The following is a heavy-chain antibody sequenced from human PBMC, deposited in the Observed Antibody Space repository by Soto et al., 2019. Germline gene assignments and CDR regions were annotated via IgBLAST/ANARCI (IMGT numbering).Heavy chain of an antibody. CDR1: GFTFSSYS. V-gene: IGHV3-23*01. CDR3: AKGSSSAGNYYYERSGYGDN. J-gene: IGHJ4*02. Sequence: GGSLRLSCAASGFTFSSYSMTWIRQAPGKGPEWVSVISSNGGNTFYADSVKGRFTISRDNSKNTVYLQMNSLRVEDTGVYYCAKGSSSAGNYYYERSGYGDNWGQGARVNVSS. CDR2: ISSNGGNT. D-gene: IGHD3-22*01.